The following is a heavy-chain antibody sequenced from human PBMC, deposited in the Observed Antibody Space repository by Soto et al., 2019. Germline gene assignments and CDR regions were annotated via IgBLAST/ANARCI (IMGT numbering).Heavy chain of an antibody. J-gene: IGHJ4*02. CDR3: ARGRLLWFGELGQGLDY. CDR1: GFTFSSYG. Sequence: QVQLVESGGGVVQPGRSLRLSCAASGFTFSSYGMHWVRQAPGKGLEWVAVIWYDGSNKYYADSVKGRFTISRDNSKNTLYLQMNSLRAEDTAVYYCARGRLLWFGELGQGLDYWGQGTLVTVSS. D-gene: IGHD3-10*01. V-gene: IGHV3-33*01. CDR2: IWYDGSNK.